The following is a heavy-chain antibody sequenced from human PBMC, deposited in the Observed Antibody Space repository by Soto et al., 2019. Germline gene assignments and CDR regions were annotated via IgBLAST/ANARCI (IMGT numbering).Heavy chain of an antibody. J-gene: IGHJ6*02. CDR1: GYTFTGYY. D-gene: IGHD3-10*01. V-gene: IGHV1-2*02. Sequence: ASVKVSCKASGYTFTGYYMHWVRQAPGQGLEWMGWINPNSGGTNYAQKFQGRGTMTRDTSSSTAYMELSRLRSDDTAVYYCAAHGSGSYYYYYGMDVWGQGTTVTVSS. CDR3: AAHGSGSYYYYYGMDV. CDR2: INPNSGGT.